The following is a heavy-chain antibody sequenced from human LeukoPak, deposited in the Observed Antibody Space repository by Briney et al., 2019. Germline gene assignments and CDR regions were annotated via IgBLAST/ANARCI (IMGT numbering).Heavy chain of an antibody. CDR3: ARESPGGSNLGDDAFDI. CDR2: IYYSGST. D-gene: IGHD1-26*01. V-gene: IGHV4-59*01. CDR1: GGSISIYY. Sequence: SETLSLTCTVPGGSISIYYWSWIRQPPGKGLEWIGYIYYSGSTNYNPSLKSRVTISVDTSKNQFSLKLSSVTAADTAVYYCARESPGGSNLGDDAFDIWGQGTMVTVSS. J-gene: IGHJ3*02.